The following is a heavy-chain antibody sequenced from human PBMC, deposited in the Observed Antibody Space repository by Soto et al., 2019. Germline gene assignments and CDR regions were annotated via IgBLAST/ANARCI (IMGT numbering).Heavy chain of an antibody. CDR2: LWFDGSNE. CDR1: GFPFSRYD. CDR3: AKVLYASESFDSEEAPYGMDV. V-gene: IGHV3-33*06. Sequence: PGGSLRLSCAASGFPFSRYDMHWVRQAPGKGLEWVAVLWFDGSNEYYADSVQGRFTISRDNYKNTLYLQMDRLRAEDTAVYYCAKVLYASESFDSEEAPYGMDVWGQGNTVTVSS. D-gene: IGHD3-10*01. J-gene: IGHJ6*02.